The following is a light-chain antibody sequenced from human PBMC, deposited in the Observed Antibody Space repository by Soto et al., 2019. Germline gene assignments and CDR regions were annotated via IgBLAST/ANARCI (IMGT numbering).Light chain of an antibody. CDR1: QGISNY. Sequence: DIQMTQSPSSLSASVGDRVTITCRASQGISNYLAWYQQKPGKDPKLLIYAASTSQSGVTSRFSGSGSGTDFTLTISSLQPEHVATYYCPKYNSAPWTFGQGTKVEIK. CDR3: PKYNSAPWT. CDR2: AAS. V-gene: IGKV1-27*01. J-gene: IGKJ1*01.